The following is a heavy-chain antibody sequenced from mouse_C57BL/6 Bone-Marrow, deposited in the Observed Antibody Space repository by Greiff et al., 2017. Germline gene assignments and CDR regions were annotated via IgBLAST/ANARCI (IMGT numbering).Heavy chain of an antibody. D-gene: IGHD4-1*01. Sequence: QVHVKQSGAELVRPGASVKLSCKASGYTFTDYYINWVKQRPGQGLEWIARIYPGSGNTYYNEKFKGKATLTAEKSSSTAYMQLSSLTSEDSAVYFCARDGTGYYAMDYWGQGTSVTVSS. V-gene: IGHV1-76*01. CDR3: ARDGTGYYAMDY. CDR2: IYPGSGNT. CDR1: GYTFTDYY. J-gene: IGHJ4*01.